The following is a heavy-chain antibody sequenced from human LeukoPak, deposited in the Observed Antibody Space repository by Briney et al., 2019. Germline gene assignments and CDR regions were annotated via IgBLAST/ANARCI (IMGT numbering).Heavy chain of an antibody. CDR1: GITLSNYG. J-gene: IGHJ4*02. CDR2: ISDTRT. Sequence: GGSLRLSCAVSGITLSNYGMGWVRQAPGKGLEWVSAISDTRTYYADAVKGRFTISRDNSKNTVFLQMNSLRAEDTAVYYCAGHPSGSYYRRLDYWGQGTLVTVSS. V-gene: IGHV3-23*01. D-gene: IGHD3-10*01. CDR3: AGHPSGSYYRRLDY.